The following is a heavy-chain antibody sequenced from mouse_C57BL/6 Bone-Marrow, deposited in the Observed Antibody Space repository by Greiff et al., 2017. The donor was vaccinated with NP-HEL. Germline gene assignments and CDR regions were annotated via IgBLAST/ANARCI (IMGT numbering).Heavy chain of an antibody. V-gene: IGHV2-2*01. CDR3: ARLITTVVDYAMDY. J-gene: IGHJ4*01. D-gene: IGHD1-1*01. CDR2: IWSGGST. CDR1: GFSLTSYG. Sequence: VQLQQSGPGLVQPSQSLSITCTVSGFSLTSYGVHWVRQSPGKGLEWLGVIWSGGSTDNNAAFISRLSISKDNSKSQVFFKMNSLQADDTAIYYCARLITTVVDYAMDYWGQGTSVTVSS.